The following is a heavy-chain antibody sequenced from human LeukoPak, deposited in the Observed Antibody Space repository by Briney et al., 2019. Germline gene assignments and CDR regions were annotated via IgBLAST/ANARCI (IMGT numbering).Heavy chain of an antibody. CDR1: GFTFSTYW. J-gene: IGHJ4*02. D-gene: IGHD2-15*01. V-gene: IGHV3-74*01. CDR3: GRDGYGGFDY. CDR2: INSDGTST. Sequence: GGSLRLSCAASGFTFSTYWMHWVRQAPGKGLVWVSRINSDGTSTSYADSVKGRFTISRDNTKNTLYLQMNKLRAEDTAVYYCGRDGYGGFDYWGQGTLVTVSS.